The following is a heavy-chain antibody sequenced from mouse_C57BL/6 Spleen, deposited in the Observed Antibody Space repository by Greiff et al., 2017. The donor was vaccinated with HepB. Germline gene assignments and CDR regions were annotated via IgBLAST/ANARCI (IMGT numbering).Heavy chain of an antibody. D-gene: IGHD1-1*01. Sequence: QVQLQQSGAELMKPGASVKLSCKATGYTFTGYWIEWVKQRPGHGLEWIGAILPGSGSTNYNEKFKGKATFTADTSSNTAYMQLSSLTTEDSAIYYCARCSYYYGSTLWYFDVWGTGTTVTVSS. CDR3: ARCSYYYGSTLWYFDV. J-gene: IGHJ1*03. CDR2: ILPGSGST. V-gene: IGHV1-9*01. CDR1: GYTFTGYW.